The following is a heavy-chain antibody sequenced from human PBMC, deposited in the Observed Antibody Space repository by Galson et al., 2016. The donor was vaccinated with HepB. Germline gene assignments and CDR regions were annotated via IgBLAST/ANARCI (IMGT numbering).Heavy chain of an antibody. Sequence: SLRLSCAASGFTFSSYSMNWVRQAPGKGLEWLSFISSSSSPIFYADSVKGRFTVSRDNAGNSLYLQMNGLRAEDTAVYYCARDHADTTRSYYDAYDFWGQGTMVTVSS. CDR3: ARDHADTTRSYYDAYDF. CDR2: ISSSSSPI. D-gene: IGHD1-26*01. J-gene: IGHJ3*01. CDR1: GFTFSSYS. V-gene: IGHV3-48*01.